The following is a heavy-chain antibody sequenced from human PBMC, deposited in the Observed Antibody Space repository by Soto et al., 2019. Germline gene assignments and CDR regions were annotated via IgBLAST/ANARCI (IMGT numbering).Heavy chain of an antibody. CDR1: GGSISSYY. V-gene: IGHV4-59*08. Sequence: SETLSLTCTVSGGSISSYYWSWIRKPPGKGLEWIGYIYYSGSTNYNPSLKSRVTMSVDTSKNHFSLEVNSVTAADTALYYCARQGFGQLHGLVDVWGPGTTVTVSS. CDR3: ARQGFGQLHGLVDV. J-gene: IGHJ6*02. CDR2: IYYSGST. D-gene: IGHD3-10*01.